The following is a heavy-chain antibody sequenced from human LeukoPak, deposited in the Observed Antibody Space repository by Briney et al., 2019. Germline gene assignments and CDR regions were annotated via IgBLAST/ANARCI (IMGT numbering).Heavy chain of an antibody. CDR2: IYTSGST. V-gene: IGHV4-4*07. D-gene: IGHD5-18*01. CDR1: GGSISSYY. J-gene: IGHJ5*02. CDR3: AREDTAMVWDNWFDP. Sequence: PSETLSLTCTVPGGSISSYYWSWIRQPAGKGLEWIGRIYTSGSTNYNPSLKSRVTMSVDTSKNQFSLKLSSVTAADTAVYYCAREDTAMVWDNWFDPWGQGTLVTVSS.